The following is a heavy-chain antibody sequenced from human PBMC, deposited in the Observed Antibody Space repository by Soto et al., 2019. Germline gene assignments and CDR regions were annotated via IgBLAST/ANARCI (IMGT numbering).Heavy chain of an antibody. J-gene: IGHJ4*02. CDR3: AKHRSSYPSALTAVDSGSSALFDY. Sequence: GGSLRLSCAASGFTFSSYAMSWVRQAPGKGLEWVSAISGSGGSTYYADSVKGRFTISRDNSKNTLYLQMNSLRAEDTAVYYCAKHRSSYPSALTAVDSGSSALFDYWGQGTLVTVSS. V-gene: IGHV3-23*01. CDR2: ISGSGGST. CDR1: GFTFSSYA. D-gene: IGHD1-26*01.